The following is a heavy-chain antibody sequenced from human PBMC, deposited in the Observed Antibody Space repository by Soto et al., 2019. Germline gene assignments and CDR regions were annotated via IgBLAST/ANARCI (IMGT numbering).Heavy chain of an antibody. CDR1: GFTFSSYA. Sequence: GGSLRLSCAASGFTFSSYAMHWVRQAPGKGLEWVAVISYDGSTKYYADSVKGRFTISRDNSKNTLYLQMNSLRAEDTAVYYCAIGFEDSSGSEKDSDSWGQGTLVTVSS. V-gene: IGHV3-30-3*01. CDR3: AIGFEDSSGSEKDSDS. J-gene: IGHJ4*02. CDR2: ISYDGSTK. D-gene: IGHD6-19*01.